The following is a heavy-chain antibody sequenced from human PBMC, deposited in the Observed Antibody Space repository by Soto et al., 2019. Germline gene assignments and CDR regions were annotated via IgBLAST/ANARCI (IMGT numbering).Heavy chain of an antibody. J-gene: IGHJ4*02. CDR3: AREATSGGGSFSLGL. Sequence: ASVKVSCKTSGYFFTSYYIHWVRQAPGQGLEWMGWINPNNGGTNSAQKFQGRVTMTSDTSINTAYMEITSLRSGDTALYYCAREATSGGGSFSLGLWGQGTLVTVSS. D-gene: IGHD3-16*01. CDR2: INPNNGGT. V-gene: IGHV1-2*02. CDR1: GYFFTSYY.